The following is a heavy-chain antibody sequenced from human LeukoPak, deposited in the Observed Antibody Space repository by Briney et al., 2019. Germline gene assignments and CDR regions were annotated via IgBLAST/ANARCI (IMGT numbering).Heavy chain of an antibody. CDR2: ISSSSSTI. CDR3: AKDKALAE. J-gene: IGHJ4*02. D-gene: IGHD3-3*02. Sequence: GGSLRLSCAASGFTFSSYSMNWVRQAPGKGLEWVSYISSSSSTIYYADSVKGRFTISRDNSKNTLYLQMNSLRAEDTAVYYCAKDKALAEWGQGTLVTVSS. CDR1: GFTFSSYS. V-gene: IGHV3-48*01.